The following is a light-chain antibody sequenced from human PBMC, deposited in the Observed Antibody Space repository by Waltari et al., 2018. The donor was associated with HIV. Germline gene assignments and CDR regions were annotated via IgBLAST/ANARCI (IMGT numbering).Light chain of an antibody. V-gene: IGLV2-14*03. CDR3: SSYTGSAYVV. Sequence: SALTRPASVSGSAGHSIPISCPGTVNQCGGHNLVPWYQKHQGKVPKRMIVDVSNRPSWVYYLYAGSKSGNTASLTIAELQAEDEADYYCSSYTGSAYVVFGGGTKLSVL. J-gene: IGLJ2*01. CDR1: VNQCGGHNL. CDR2: DVS.